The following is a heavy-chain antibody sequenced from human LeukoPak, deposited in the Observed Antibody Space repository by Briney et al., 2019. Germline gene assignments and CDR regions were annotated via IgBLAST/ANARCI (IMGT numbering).Heavy chain of an antibody. CDR1: GYTFTSYG. V-gene: IGHV1-18*01. J-gene: IGHJ6*02. CDR3: AREGGRLLWFGETRTYYSGMDV. CDR2: ISAYNGNT. D-gene: IGHD3-10*01. Sequence: GASVKVSCKASGYTFTSYGISWVRQAPGQGLEWMGWISAYNGNTNYAQKLQGRVTMTTDTSTSTAYMELRSLRSDDTAVYYCAREGGRLLWFGETRTYYSGMDVWGQGTTVTVSS.